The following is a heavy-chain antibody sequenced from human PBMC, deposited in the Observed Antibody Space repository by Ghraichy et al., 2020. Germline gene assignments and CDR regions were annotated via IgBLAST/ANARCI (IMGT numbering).Heavy chain of an antibody. CDR3: TTIMDGYCSGGSCYAFDY. J-gene: IGHJ4*02. D-gene: IGHD2-15*01. CDR1: GFTFSNAW. CDR2: IKSKTDGGTT. V-gene: IGHV3-15*01. Sequence: GGSLRLSCAASGFTFSNAWMSWVRQAPGKGLEWVGRIKSKTDGGTTDYAAPVKGRFTISRDDSKNTLYLQMNSLKTEDTAVYYCTTIMDGYCSGGSCYAFDYWGQGTLVTVSS.